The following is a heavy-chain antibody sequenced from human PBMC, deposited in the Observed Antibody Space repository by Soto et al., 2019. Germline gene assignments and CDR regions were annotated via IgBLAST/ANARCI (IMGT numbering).Heavy chain of an antibody. CDR2: ISDDGHNK. V-gene: IGHV3-30*18. CDR1: QLTFNNYA. J-gene: IGHJ6*02. CDR3: AKDLNVKTYVPYGMDV. Sequence: QVQLVESGGGVVQPGRSLSLSCAASQLTFNNYAMHWVRQAPGKGLEWVAVISDDGHNKYYADSVRGRFTISRDNSKHTVYLHTNSLRVDDTAVYYCAKDLNVKTYVPYGMDVWGQGTAVTVSS. D-gene: IGHD3-10*02.